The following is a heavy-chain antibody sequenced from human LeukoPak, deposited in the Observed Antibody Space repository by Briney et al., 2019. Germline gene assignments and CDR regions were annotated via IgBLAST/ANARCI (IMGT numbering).Heavy chain of an antibody. Sequence: SETLSLTCTVSGGSISSYYWSWIRQPAGKGLEWIGRIYSSGSANYNPSLRSQVTMSVDTSKNQFSLKLSSVTAADTAVYYCARVGATVTYYYYYMDVWGKGTTVTVSS. CDR3: ARVGATVTYYYYYMDV. V-gene: IGHV4-4*07. CDR2: IYSSGSA. D-gene: IGHD4-11*01. CDR1: GGSISSYY. J-gene: IGHJ6*03.